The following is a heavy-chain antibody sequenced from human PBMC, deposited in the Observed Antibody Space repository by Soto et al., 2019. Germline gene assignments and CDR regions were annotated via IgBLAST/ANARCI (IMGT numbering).Heavy chain of an antibody. V-gene: IGHV1-18*01. D-gene: IGHD5-12*01. CDR2: ISTYSGDT. CDR1: GYTFFTYD. J-gene: IGHJ5*02. Sequence: ASVKVSCKASGYTFFTYDINWVRQAPGQGLEWMGWISTYSGDTRYAQKFQGRVTMTTDTSTTTAYLELRSLRSDDTAVYYCARHDGPTTSENWFDPWGQGTLVTVSS. CDR3: ARHDGPTTSENWFDP.